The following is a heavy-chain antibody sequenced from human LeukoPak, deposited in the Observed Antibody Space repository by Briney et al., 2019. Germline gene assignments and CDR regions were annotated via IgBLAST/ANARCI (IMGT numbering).Heavy chain of an antibody. J-gene: IGHJ4*02. Sequence: GGSLRLSCAASGFTFSSYAMSWVRQAPGKGLEWVSVISGSGAGTYYADSVKGRFTISRDNSRNTVSLQMNSPRAEDTAIYYCAKGEKMPKGNFDCWGQGTLVTVSS. CDR1: GFTFSSYA. CDR2: ISGSGAGT. CDR3: AKGEKMPKGNFDC. D-gene: IGHD2-2*01. V-gene: IGHV3-23*01.